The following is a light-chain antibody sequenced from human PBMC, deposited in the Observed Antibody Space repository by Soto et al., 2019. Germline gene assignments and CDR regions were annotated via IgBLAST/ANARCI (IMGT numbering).Light chain of an antibody. CDR1: QIVGSN. Sequence: EIVMTQSPATLSVSPGERATLSCRASQIVGSNLAWYQQKPGQAPRLLIYVASTRATGIPSRFSGSGSGTEFTLTISSLQSEDFAIYFCQQYNNWPPDRTFGQGTKVEIK. J-gene: IGKJ1*01. CDR2: VAS. V-gene: IGKV3-15*01. CDR3: QQYNNWPPDRT.